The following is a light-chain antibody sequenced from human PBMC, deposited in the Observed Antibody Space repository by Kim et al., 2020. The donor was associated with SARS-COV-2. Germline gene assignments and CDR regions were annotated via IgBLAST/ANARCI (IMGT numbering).Light chain of an antibody. CDR1: SSDVGGYNY. CDR3: SSYADSNSLL. CDR2: EVT. Sequence: QSALTQPPSASGSPGQSVTISCTGTSSDVGGYNYVSWYLQHPGKAPKLMIYEVTKRPSGVPDRFSGSKSGNTASLTVPGLQAEDEADYYCSSYADSNSLLFGGGTQLTVL. V-gene: IGLV2-8*01. J-gene: IGLJ2*01.